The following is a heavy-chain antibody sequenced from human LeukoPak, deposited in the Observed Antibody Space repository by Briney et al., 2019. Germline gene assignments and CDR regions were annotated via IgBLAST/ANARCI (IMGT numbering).Heavy chain of an antibody. CDR3: ARDPLGYQLLSGWFDP. J-gene: IGHJ5*02. V-gene: IGHV1-69*13. CDR2: IIPIFGTA. CDR1: GGTFSSYA. D-gene: IGHD2-2*01. Sequence: GASVKVSCKASGGTFSSYAISWVLQAPGQGLEWMGGIIPIFGTANYAQKFQGRVTITADESTSTAYMELSSLRSEDTAVYYCARDPLGYQLLSGWFDPWGQGTLVTVSS.